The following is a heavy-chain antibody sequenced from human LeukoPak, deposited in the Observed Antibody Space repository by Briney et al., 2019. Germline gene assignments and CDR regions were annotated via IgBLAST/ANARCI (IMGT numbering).Heavy chain of an antibody. V-gene: IGHV3-48*04. CDR1: GFTFSSYG. D-gene: IGHD2-2*03. CDR3: ARVGWGYYFDY. Sequence: GGSLRLSCAASGFTFSSYGMHWVRQAPGKGLEWVSYISSSSSTIYYADSVKGRFTISRDNAKNSLYLQTNSLRAEDTAVYYCARVGWGYYFDYWGQGTLVTVSS. CDR2: ISSSSSTI. J-gene: IGHJ4*02.